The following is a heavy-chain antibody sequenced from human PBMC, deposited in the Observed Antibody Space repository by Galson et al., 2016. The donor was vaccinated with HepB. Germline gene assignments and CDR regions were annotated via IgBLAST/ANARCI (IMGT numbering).Heavy chain of an antibody. V-gene: IGHV1-18*01. J-gene: IGHJ6*02. Sequence: SVKVSCKASGYNFNDYGISWVRQAPGQGLEWMGWISPNNGVRNYAQQFHGRVTVSTDTPTTTAYMELRSLRSDDTAVYYCARHVVVSVRDHYYGMDVWGQGTTVTVSS. CDR2: ISPNNGVR. CDR3: ARHVVVSVRDHYYGMDV. D-gene: IGHD2-21*02. CDR1: GYNFNDYG.